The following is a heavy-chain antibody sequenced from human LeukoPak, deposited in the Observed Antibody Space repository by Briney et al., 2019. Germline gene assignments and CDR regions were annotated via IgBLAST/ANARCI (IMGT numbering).Heavy chain of an antibody. J-gene: IGHJ4*02. V-gene: IGHV4-59*12. D-gene: IGHD3-10*01. CDR2: IYYSGST. CDR1: GGSISSYY. CDR3: AREAAGFGELSPGY. Sequence: SETLSLTCTVSGGSISSYYWSWIRQPPGKGLEWIGYIYYSGSTNYNPSLKSRVTMSVDTSKNQFSLKLSSVTAADTAVYYCAREAAGFGELSPGYWGQGTLVTVSS.